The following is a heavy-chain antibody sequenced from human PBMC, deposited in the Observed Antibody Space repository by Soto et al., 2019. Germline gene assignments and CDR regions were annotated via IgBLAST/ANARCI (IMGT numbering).Heavy chain of an antibody. CDR3: ARHYDILTGYYTPLEY. CDR1: GGSISSTSYY. CDR2: IYYNGGT. Sequence: SSETLSLTCTVSGGSISSTSYYWGWIRQPPGKGLEWIGTIYYNGGTYYNPSLKSRVTISVDTSKNQSFLKLSPVTAADTAVYYCARHYDILTGYYTPLEYWGQGTQVTVSS. V-gene: IGHV4-39*01. J-gene: IGHJ4*02. D-gene: IGHD3-9*01.